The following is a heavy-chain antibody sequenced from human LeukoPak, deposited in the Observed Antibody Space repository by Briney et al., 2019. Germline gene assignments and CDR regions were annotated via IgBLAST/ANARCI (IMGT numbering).Heavy chain of an antibody. V-gene: IGHV3-20*01. CDR2: INWNGGST. Sequence: GGSLRLSCAASRFTFDDYGMSWVRQAAGKGLEWVSGINWNGGSTGYADSVKGRFTISRDNAKTSLYLQMNSLRAEDTALYHCARDWEGIAALSDIWGQGTMVTVSS. D-gene: IGHD6-13*01. CDR1: RFTFDDYG. J-gene: IGHJ3*02. CDR3: ARDWEGIAALSDI.